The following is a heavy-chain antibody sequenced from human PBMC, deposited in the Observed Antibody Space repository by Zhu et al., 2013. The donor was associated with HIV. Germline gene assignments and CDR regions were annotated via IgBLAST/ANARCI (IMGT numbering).Heavy chain of an antibody. CDR3: ARDRHYVSGTSYNYYGMDV. D-gene: IGHD3-10*01. Sequence: EVQLVQSGADVKKPGATVKISCKVSGHTFIDFYMHWVRQAPGKGLEWVGLIDPEDGETVYAEKFRGRVTITADTSTDTAYMELSSLRSEDTAVYYCARDRHYVSGTSYNYYGMDVWGLGTAVTVSS. J-gene: IGHJ6*02. V-gene: IGHV1-69-2*01. CDR2: IDPEDGET. CDR1: GHTFIDFY.